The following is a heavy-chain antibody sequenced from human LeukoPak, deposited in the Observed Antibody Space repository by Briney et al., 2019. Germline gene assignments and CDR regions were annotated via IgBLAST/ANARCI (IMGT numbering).Heavy chain of an antibody. CDR2: IKQGGSEE. V-gene: IGHV3-7*01. J-gene: IGHJ4*02. Sequence: GGSLRLSCAASGFIFKSYWRSWVRQAPGKGLEWGASIKQGGSEENYVDSVRGGFTISRDNAKKSLDLQMNSLRAEDTAVYYCARNPYDILTGFYKNPGGFDYWGQGTLVTVSS. D-gene: IGHD3-9*01. CDR3: ARNPYDILTGFYKNPGGFDY. CDR1: GFIFKSYW.